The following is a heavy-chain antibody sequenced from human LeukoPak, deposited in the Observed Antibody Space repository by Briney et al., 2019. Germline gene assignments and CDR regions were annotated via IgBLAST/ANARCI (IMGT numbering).Heavy chain of an antibody. CDR3: ARGVYYYGSGSYYPPLDY. Sequence: ASVKVSCKASGYTFTTYYVHWVRQAPGQGLEWMGGIIPIFGTANYAQKFQGRVTITADESTSTAYMELSSLRSEDTAVYYCARGVYYYGSGSYYPPLDYWGQGTLVTVSS. V-gene: IGHV1-69*13. J-gene: IGHJ4*02. D-gene: IGHD3-10*01. CDR2: IIPIFGTA. CDR1: GYTFTTYY.